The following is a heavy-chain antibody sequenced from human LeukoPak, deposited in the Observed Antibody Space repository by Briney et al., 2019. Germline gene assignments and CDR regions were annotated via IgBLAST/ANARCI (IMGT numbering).Heavy chain of an antibody. CDR2: IYYSGST. J-gene: IGHJ6*02. Sequence: SETLSLTCTVSGVSISSSSYYWGWIRQPPGKGLEWIGSIYYSGSTYYNPSLKSRVTISVDTSKNQFSLKLSSVTAADTAVYYCARVRWELGYYYGMDVWGQGTTVTVSS. V-gene: IGHV4-39*07. D-gene: IGHD1-26*01. CDR3: ARVRWELGYYYGMDV. CDR1: GVSISSSSYY.